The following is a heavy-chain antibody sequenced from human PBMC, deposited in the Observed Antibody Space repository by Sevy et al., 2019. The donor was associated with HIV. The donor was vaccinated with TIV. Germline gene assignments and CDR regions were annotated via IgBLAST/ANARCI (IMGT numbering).Heavy chain of an antibody. CDR2: IYDSGRT. V-gene: IGHV4-59*01. CDR1: GVSISGYY. CDR3: ARALAEYYDAMDV. J-gene: IGHJ6*02. Sequence: SETLSLTCSVSGVSISGYYWTWIRQTPGKGLEWIGYIYDSGRTNYNPSLQGRVAISSDTSKNQFSLKLSSVTAADTAVYYCARALAEYYDAMDVWGQGTTVTVSS.